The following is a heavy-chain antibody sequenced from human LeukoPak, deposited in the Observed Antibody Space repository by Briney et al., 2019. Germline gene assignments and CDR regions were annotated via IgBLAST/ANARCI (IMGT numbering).Heavy chain of an antibody. J-gene: IGHJ3*02. CDR1: GFTFSSYS. V-gene: IGHV3-48*01. Sequence: GGSLRLSCAASGFTFSSYSMNWVRQAPGKGLEWVSYISSSSSTIYYADSVKGRFTISRDNAKYSLYLQMNSLRAEDTAVYYCARDGPRTYYYDSSGHNGAFDIWGQGTMVTVSS. CDR2: ISSSSSTI. CDR3: ARDGPRTYYYDSSGHNGAFDI. D-gene: IGHD3-22*01.